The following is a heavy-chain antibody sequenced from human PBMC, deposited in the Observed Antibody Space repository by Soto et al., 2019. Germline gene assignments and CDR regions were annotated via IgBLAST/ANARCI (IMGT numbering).Heavy chain of an antibody. J-gene: IGHJ2*01. CDR2: IYDSENI. CDR3: AIYYVLAGPWY. CDR1: GDSVSSYY. D-gene: IGHD3-16*01. Sequence: SETLSLTCTVSGDSVSSYYWSWIRQPPGKGLEWIGYIYDSENINYNPSPKSRVTISVDTSKNQFSLKLRSVTAADTAIYYCAIYYVLAGPWY. V-gene: IGHV4-59*02.